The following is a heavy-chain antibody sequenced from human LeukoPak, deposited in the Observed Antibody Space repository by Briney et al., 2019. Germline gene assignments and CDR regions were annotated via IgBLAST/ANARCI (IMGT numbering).Heavy chain of an antibody. V-gene: IGHV4-59*12. J-gene: IGHJ4*02. CDR1: AGSISAYY. CDR2: IYFRGGT. D-gene: IGHD3-16*01. CDR3: ARVGDYALKD. Sequence: PSETLSLTCTVSAGSISAYYWSWIRQPPGKGLEWIGYIYFRGGTNSNPSLKSRVTMSVDTSKNQFSLKLSPVTAADTAVYYCARVGDYALKDWGQGTLVTVSS.